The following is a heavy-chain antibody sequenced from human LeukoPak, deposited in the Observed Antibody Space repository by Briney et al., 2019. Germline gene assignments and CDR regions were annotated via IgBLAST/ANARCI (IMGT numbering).Heavy chain of an antibody. CDR3: AGAVASYSYADS. D-gene: IGHD5-18*01. V-gene: IGHV3-33*01. CDR2: IWYDGSNK. J-gene: IGHJ4*02. Sequence: GRSLRLSCAASGFTFSSYGMHWVRQAPGKGLEWVAVIWYDGSNKYYADSVKGRFTISRGNSKNTLSLQMNSLRNEDTAVYYCAGAVASYSYADSWGQGTLVTVSS. CDR1: GFTFSSYG.